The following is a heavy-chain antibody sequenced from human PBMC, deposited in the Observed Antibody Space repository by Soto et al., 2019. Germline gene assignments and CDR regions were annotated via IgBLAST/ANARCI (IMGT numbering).Heavy chain of an antibody. CDR1: GYTFTSYG. Sequence: ASVKVSCKASGYTFTSYGISWVRQAPGQGLEWMGWISAYNGNTNYAQKLQGRVTMTTDTSTSTAYMELRSLRSDDTAVYYCARDGTCSGGSCWGDYYYGMDVWGQGTTVTVSS. V-gene: IGHV1-18*01. D-gene: IGHD2-15*01. CDR3: ARDGTCSGGSCWGDYYYGMDV. CDR2: ISAYNGNT. J-gene: IGHJ6*02.